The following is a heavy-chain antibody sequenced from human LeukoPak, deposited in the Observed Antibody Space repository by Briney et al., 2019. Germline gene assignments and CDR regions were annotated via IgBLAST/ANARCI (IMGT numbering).Heavy chain of an antibody. CDR1: GFTFSSYA. V-gene: IGHV3-23*01. Sequence: AGRSLRLSCAASGFTFSSYAMSWVRQAPGKGLEWVSAISGSGGSTYYADSVKGRFTISRDNSKNTLYLQMNSLRAEDTAVYYCAKDQSSGWYDQSVDWFDPWGQGTLVTVSS. J-gene: IGHJ5*02. D-gene: IGHD6-19*01. CDR2: ISGSGGST. CDR3: AKDQSSGWYDQSVDWFDP.